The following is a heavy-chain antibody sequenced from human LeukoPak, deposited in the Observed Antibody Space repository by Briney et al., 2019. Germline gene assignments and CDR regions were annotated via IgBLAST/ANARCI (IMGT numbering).Heavy chain of an antibody. CDR2: IYYSGSP. V-gene: IGHV4-39*01. CDR3: ARQSELAAAGTWYFDL. J-gene: IGHJ2*01. CDR1: GGSISSSSYY. D-gene: IGHD6-13*01. Sequence: SETLSLTCTVSGGSISSSSYYWGWIRQPPGKGLEWIGSIYYSGSPYYNPSLKSRVTISVDTSKNQFSLKLSSVTAADTAVYYCARQSELAAAGTWYFDLWGRGTLVTVSS.